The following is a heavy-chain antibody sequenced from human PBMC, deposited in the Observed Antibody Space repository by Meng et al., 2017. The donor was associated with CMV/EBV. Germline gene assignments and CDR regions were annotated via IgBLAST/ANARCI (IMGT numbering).Heavy chain of an antibody. CDR2: IGGSGGST. V-gene: IGHV3-23*01. D-gene: IGHD3-3*01. CDR3: AKDSNFWSGYEPVY. Sequence: ASGFTFSSYAMSWVRQAPGKGLEWVSAIGGSGGSTYYADSVKSQFTISRDNSKNTLYLQMNSLRAEDTAVYYCAKDSNFWSGYEPVYWGQGTLVTVSS. CDR1: GFTFSSYA. J-gene: IGHJ4*02.